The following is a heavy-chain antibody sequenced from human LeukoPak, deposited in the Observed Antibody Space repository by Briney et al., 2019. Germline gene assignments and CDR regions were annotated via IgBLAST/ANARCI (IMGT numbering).Heavy chain of an antibody. CDR1: GGFISSGGYY. CDR2: IYYSGST. V-gene: IGHV4-31*03. CDR3: ARGGIFVVVPPGDYGMDV. J-gene: IGHJ6*02. Sequence: PSQTLSLTCTVSGGFISSGGYYCTWIRQHPGKGLEWIGDIYYSGSTYYNPSLKSRVTISIDTSKNQFSLELRSVTAADTAVYYCARGGIFVVVPPGDYGMDVWGQGTTVTVSS. D-gene: IGHD3-3*02.